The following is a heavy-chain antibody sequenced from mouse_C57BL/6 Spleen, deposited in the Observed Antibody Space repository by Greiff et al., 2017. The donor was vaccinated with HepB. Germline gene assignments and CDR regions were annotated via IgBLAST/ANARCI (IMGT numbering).Heavy chain of an antibody. V-gene: IGHV1-26*01. CDR3: ARWLLRSWYFDV. J-gene: IGHJ1*03. CDR1: GYTFTDYY. Sequence: EVKLQQSGPELVKPGASVKISCKASGYTFTDYYMNWVKQSHGKSLEWIGDINPNNGGTSYNQKFKGKATLTVDKSSSTAYMELRSLTSEDSAVYYCARWLLRSWYFDVWGTGTTVTVSS. D-gene: IGHD2-3*01. CDR2: INPNNGGT.